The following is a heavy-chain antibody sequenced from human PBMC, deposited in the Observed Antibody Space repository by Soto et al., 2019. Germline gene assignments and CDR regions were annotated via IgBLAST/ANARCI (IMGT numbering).Heavy chain of an antibody. V-gene: IGHV3-21*01. CDR2: ISSSSSYI. CDR3: AREGDYGGNSGVY. J-gene: IGHJ4*02. Sequence: PGGSLRLSCAASGFTFSSYSMNWVRQAPGKGLEWVSSISSSSSYIYYADSVKGRFTISRDNAKNSLYLQMNSLRAEDTAVYYCAREGDYGGNSGVYWGQGTLVTVSS. CDR1: GFTFSSYS. D-gene: IGHD4-17*01.